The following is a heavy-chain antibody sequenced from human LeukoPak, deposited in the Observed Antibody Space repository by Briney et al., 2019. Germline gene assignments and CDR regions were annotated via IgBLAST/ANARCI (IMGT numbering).Heavy chain of an antibody. J-gene: IGHJ4*02. CDR1: GFTFSTYS. CDR3: ARRFDS. V-gene: IGHV3-48*01. CDR2: ITGSSSTI. Sequence: GGSLRLSCAASGFTFSTYSMNWVRQAPGKGLEWVSYITGSSSTIYYADSVKGRFTISRDNAKNSLYLQMNSLRAEDTAVYYCARRFDSWGQGTLVTASS.